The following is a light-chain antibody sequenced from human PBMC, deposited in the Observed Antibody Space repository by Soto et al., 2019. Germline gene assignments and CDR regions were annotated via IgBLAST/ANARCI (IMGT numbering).Light chain of an antibody. Sequence: QSVLTQPASVSGSPGQSITISCTGTSGDVGGYNYVSWYQQHPGKAPKLMIYDVSNRPSGVSNRFSGSKSGNTASLTISGLQAEDEADYYCSSYTSSSTYGFGPGTKLTVL. CDR1: SGDVGGYNY. CDR2: DVS. CDR3: SSYTSSSTYG. V-gene: IGLV2-14*01. J-gene: IGLJ1*01.